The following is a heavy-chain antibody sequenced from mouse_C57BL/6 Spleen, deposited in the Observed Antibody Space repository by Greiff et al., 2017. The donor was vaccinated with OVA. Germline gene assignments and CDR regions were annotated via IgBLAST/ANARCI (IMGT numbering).Heavy chain of an antibody. CDR2: IDPSDSET. Sequence: VQLQQPGAELVRPGSSVKLSCKASGYTFTSYWMHWVKQRPIQGLEWIGNIDPSDSETHYNQKFKDKATLTVDKSSSTAYMQLSSLTSEDSAVYYCAIYGSRDWYFDVWGTGTTVTVSS. V-gene: IGHV1-52*01. D-gene: IGHD1-1*01. J-gene: IGHJ1*03. CDR3: AIYGSRDWYFDV. CDR1: GYTFTSYW.